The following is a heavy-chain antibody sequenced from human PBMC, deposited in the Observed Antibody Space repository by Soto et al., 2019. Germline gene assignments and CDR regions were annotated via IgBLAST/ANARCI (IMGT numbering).Heavy chain of an antibody. CDR3: ARAHTYYYDSASYSKQSFYFDF. Sequence: TLSLTCSVSGGSITSAGYYWNWIRHFPGGGLEWIGYISYSGNSYYNPSLESRVTVSIDTSESQFSLKVTSMTAADTAVYFCARAHTYYYDSASYSKQSFYFDFWGQGTLVTVSS. V-gene: IGHV4-31*02. D-gene: IGHD3-22*01. J-gene: IGHJ4*02. CDR2: ISYSGNS. CDR1: GGSITSAGYY.